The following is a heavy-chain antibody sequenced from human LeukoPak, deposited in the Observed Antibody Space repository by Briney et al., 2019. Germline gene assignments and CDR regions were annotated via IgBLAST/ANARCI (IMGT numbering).Heavy chain of an antibody. V-gene: IGHV3-30*02. CDR3: VRGYYAGRGHHFEY. Sequence: GGSLRLSCAASGFTFSRYGMHWVRQAPGKGLEWVAFIRYDGSNKYYADSVKGRFTISRDNSKNTLYLQMNSLRAEDTAVYYCVRGYYAGRGHHFEYWGQGTLVTVSS. CDR2: IRYDGSNK. CDR1: GFTFSRYG. J-gene: IGHJ4*02. D-gene: IGHD3-22*01.